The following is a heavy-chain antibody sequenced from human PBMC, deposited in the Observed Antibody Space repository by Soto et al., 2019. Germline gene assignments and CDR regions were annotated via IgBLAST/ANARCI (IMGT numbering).Heavy chain of an antibody. Sequence: GESLKISCKGSGYSFTYYWIAWVRQMPGKGLEWMGIIYPGDSDTRYSPSFQGQVTISADKSISTAHLQWSSLKTSDTAVYYCAAAYNSGKSMDVWGQGTTVTVSS. CDR3: AAAYNSGKSMDV. D-gene: IGHD1-1*01. CDR1: GYSFTYYW. CDR2: IYPGDSDT. J-gene: IGHJ6*02. V-gene: IGHV5-51*01.